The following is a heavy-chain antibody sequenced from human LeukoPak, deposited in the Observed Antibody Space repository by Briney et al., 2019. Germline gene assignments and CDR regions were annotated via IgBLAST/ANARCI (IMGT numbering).Heavy chain of an antibody. CDR1: GFTFSSYW. CDR2: INSDGSGT. D-gene: IGHD5-24*01. CDR3: ARGNGYNTYDY. V-gene: IGHV3-74*03. Sequence: GGSLRLSCAASGFTFSSYWMHWVRQAPGKGLVWVSRINSDGSGTTYADSVKGRFTISRDNAKNTLYLQMNSLGAEDTAVYYCARGNGYNTYDYWGQGTLVTVSS. J-gene: IGHJ4*02.